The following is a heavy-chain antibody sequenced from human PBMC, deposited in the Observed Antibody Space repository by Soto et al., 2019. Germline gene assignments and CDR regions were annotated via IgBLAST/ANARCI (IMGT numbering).Heavy chain of an antibody. V-gene: IGHV4-30-2*01. CDR3: ARGWRRVDAFDI. CDR1: GGSISSDGYS. Sequence: QLQLQESGSGLVRPSQTLSLTCAVSGGSISSDGYSWSWIRQPPGKGLEGIGYIYHSGTTYYNPSLKSRVTISIDRSTNQFSLNLSSVTAADTAVYYCARGWRRVDAFDIWGQGTMVTVSS. CDR2: IYHSGTT. J-gene: IGHJ3*02.